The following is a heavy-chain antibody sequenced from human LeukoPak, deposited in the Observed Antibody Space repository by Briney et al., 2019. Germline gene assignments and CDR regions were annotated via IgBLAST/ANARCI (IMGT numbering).Heavy chain of an antibody. J-gene: IGHJ4*02. Sequence: GASVKVSCKASGYTFTSYGISWVRQAPGQGLEWMGWISAYNGNTNYAQKLQGRVTMTTDTSTSTAYMELRSLRSDDTAVYYCARYSGITGTTLGRVYYFDYWGQGTLVTVSS. V-gene: IGHV1-18*01. CDR1: GYTFTSYG. CDR3: ARYSGITGTTLGRVYYFDY. D-gene: IGHD1-7*01. CDR2: ISAYNGNT.